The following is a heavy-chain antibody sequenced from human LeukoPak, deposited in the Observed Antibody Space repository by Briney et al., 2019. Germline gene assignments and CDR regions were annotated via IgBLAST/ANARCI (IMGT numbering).Heavy chain of an antibody. D-gene: IGHD1-26*01. V-gene: IGHV3-23*01. CDR1: GFTFSSNV. J-gene: IGHJ3*02. Sequence: GGSLRLSCAASGFTFSSNVMSWVRQAPGKGLEWVSGISDSGGSTYYADSVKGRFTISRDNSKNTLYLQMNSLRAEDTAVYYCGKNRYSGSLSPFDIWGQGTMVTVSS. CDR3: GKNRYSGSLSPFDI. CDR2: ISDSGGST.